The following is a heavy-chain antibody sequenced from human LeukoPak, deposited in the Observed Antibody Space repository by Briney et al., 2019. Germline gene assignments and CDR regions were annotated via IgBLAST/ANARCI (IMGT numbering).Heavy chain of an antibody. Sequence: SVKGSCKGSWYTFTGYYMHWVRQAPGQGLEWMGRINPNSGGTNYAQKFQGRVTMTRDTSISTAYMELSRLRSDDTAVYYCARAQRYGFDYWGQGTLVTVSS. D-gene: IGHD1-1*01. CDR1: WYTFTGYY. J-gene: IGHJ4*02. V-gene: IGHV1-2*06. CDR3: ARAQRYGFDY. CDR2: INPNSGGT.